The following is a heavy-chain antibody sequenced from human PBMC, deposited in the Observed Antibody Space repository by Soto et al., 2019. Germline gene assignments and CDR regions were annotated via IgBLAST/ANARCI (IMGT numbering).Heavy chain of an antibody. Sequence: SVKVSCKASGGTFSCYALSWVRQAPGQGLEWMGGIIPIFGTANYAQKFQGRVTITADESTSTAYMELSSLRSEDTAVYYCARDRDTIFGVVPYYYYYGMDVRGQGTTVTVSS. D-gene: IGHD3-3*01. CDR2: IIPIFGTA. CDR1: GGTFSCYA. V-gene: IGHV1-69*13. CDR3: ARDRDTIFGVVPYYYYYGMDV. J-gene: IGHJ6*02.